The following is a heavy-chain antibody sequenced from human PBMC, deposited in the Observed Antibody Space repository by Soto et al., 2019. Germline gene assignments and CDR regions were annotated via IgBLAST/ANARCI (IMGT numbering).Heavy chain of an antibody. Sequence: ASVKVSCKASGYTFTSYGISWVRQAPGQGLEWMGWISAYNGNTNYAQKLQGRVTMTTDTSTSTAYMELRSLRSDDTAVYYCARGPPFLEWLLIGYCGEGHPVTVPS. CDR3: ARGPPFLEWLLIGY. CDR1: GYTFTSYG. J-gene: IGHJ4*02. CDR2: ISAYNGNT. D-gene: IGHD3-3*02. V-gene: IGHV1-18*01.